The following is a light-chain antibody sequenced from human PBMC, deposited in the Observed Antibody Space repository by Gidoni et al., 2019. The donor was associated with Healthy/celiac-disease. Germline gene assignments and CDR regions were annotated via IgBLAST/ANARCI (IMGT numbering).Light chain of an antibody. CDR3: QQYDKLPRT. CDR2: DAS. CDR1: QDISNY. J-gene: IGKJ1*01. V-gene: IGKV1-33*01. Sequence: IQLTQSPSSLSASVGDRVTITCQASQDISNYLNWYQQKPGKATKLLIYDASNLETGVPSRFSGSGSGTDFTFTISSLQHEDIATYYCQQYDKLPRTFGQGTKVEIK.